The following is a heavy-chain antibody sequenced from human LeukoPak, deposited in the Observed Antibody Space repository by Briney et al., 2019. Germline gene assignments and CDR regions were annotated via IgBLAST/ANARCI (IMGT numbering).Heavy chain of an antibody. CDR2: IHYTGST. CDR1: GGSISSYY. J-gene: IGHJ2*01. D-gene: IGHD3-22*01. Sequence: SETLSLTCTVSGGSISSYYWSWIRQPPRKGLEWIGYIHYTGSTNYNPSLKSRVTISVDTPKNQFSLKLSSVTAADTAVYYCARDRTRITTIPEYFDLWGRGTLVTVSS. CDR3: ARDRTRITTIPEYFDL. V-gene: IGHV4-59*12.